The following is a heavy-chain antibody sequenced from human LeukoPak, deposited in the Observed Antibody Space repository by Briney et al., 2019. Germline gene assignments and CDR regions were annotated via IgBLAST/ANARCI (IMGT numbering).Heavy chain of an antibody. J-gene: IGHJ4*02. CDR3: ASDGYSGSYRGSYY. CDR2: IIPIFGIA. Sequence: SVNFSCKASGGTFSSYAISWVRQAPGQGLEWMGRIIPIFGIANYAQKFQGRVTITADKSTSTAYMELSSLRSEDTAVYYCASDGYSGSYRGSYYWGQGTLVTVSS. D-gene: IGHD1-26*01. CDR1: GGTFSSYA. V-gene: IGHV1-69*04.